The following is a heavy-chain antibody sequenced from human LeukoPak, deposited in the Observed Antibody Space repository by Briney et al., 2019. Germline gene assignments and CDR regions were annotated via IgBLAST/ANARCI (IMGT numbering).Heavy chain of an antibody. CDR3: ARQGSSGLCDY. J-gene: IGHJ4*02. CDR2: IYPGDSDT. D-gene: IGHD3-22*01. CDR1: GYSFPSYW. V-gene: IGHV5-51*01. Sequence: GESLKISCKGSGYSFPSYWIAWVRQMPGKGLEWMGIIYPGDSDTRYSPSFQGQVTISADKSINTAYLQWNSLKASDTAMYYCARQGSSGLCDYWGQGTLVTVSS.